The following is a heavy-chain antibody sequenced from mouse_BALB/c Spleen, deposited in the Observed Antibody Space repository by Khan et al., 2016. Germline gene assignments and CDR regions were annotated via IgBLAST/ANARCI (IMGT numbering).Heavy chain of an antibody. J-gene: IGHJ2*01. V-gene: IGHV1-9*01. CDR1: GYTFSSYW. Sequence: QVQLQQSGAELMKPGASVKISCKATGYTFSSYWIEWVKQRPGHGLEWIGEILPGSGSTNYNEKFRGKATFTADTSSNTASLQLSSLTSEDSAVHYCARTDRRGYFDYWGQGTTLTVSS. CDR2: ILPGSGST. CDR3: ARTDRRGYFDY.